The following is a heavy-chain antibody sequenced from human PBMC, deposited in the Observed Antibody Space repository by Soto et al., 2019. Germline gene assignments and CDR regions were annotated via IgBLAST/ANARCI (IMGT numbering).Heavy chain of an antibody. CDR3: ATAPNLISWPYYFDY. V-gene: IGHV3-30*04. D-gene: IGHD6-13*01. CDR2: LLYNGYTQ. CDR1: GFTFTNFA. J-gene: IGHJ4*02. Sequence: QVQLVESGGGVVQPGGSLRLSCAASGFTFTNFALHWVRQAPDKGLEWVAVLLYNGYTQNYADSVKGRFTISGTKSKNTQYLQLESLQLEDTAVDYCATAPNLISWPYYFDYGGVGTLVAVSS.